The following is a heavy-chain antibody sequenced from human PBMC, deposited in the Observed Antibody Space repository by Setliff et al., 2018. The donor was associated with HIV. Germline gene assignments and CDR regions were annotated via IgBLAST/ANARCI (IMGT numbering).Heavy chain of an antibody. CDR3: AKDYLSSSTWYGGLGY. J-gene: IGHJ4*02. V-gene: IGHV4-4*08. D-gene: IGHD6-13*01. CDR1: GGSISGNA. Sequence: NPSETLSLTCSVSGGSISGNAWSWIRQPPGKGLEWIGYSSTESRVTISRDNSKNTLYLQMNSLRVEDTALHYCAKDYLSSSTWYGGLGYWGLGTLVTVSS. CDR2: SS.